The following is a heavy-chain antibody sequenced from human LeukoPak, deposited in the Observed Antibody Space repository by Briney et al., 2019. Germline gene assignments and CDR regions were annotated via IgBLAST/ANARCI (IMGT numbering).Heavy chain of an antibody. V-gene: IGHV4-59*05. CDR3: EGTVAGPRNFDY. CDR2: IYYSGST. D-gene: IGHD6-19*01. CDR1: GFTFSDYY. Sequence: PGGSLRLSCAVSGFTFSDYYMSCIRQPPGKGLEWIGSIYYSGSTYYNPSLKSRVTISVDTSKNQFSLKLSSVTAADTAVYYCEGTVAGPRNFDYWGQGTLVTVSS. J-gene: IGHJ4*02.